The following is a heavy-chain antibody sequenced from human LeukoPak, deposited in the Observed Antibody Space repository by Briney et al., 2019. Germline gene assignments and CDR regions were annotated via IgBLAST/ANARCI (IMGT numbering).Heavy chain of an antibody. CDR2: IWYDGSNK. J-gene: IGHJ5*02. CDR3: ARDWHRDVLLWLGELNWFDP. V-gene: IGHV3-33*01. D-gene: IGHD3-10*01. Sequence: GRSLRLSCAASGFTFSSYGMHWVRQAPGKGLEWVAVIWYDGSNKYYADSVKGRFTISRDNSKNTLYLQMNSLRAEDTAVYYCARDWHRDVLLWLGELNWFDPWGQGTLVTVSS. CDR1: GFTFSSYG.